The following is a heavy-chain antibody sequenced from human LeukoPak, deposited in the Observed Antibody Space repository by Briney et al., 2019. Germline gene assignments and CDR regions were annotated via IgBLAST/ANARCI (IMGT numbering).Heavy chain of an antibody. V-gene: IGHV3-7*01. J-gene: IGHJ6*03. Sequence: PGGSLRLSCAASGFTFSTYWMSWVRQAPGKGLEWVANIKQAGSEKYYVDSVKGRFTMSRDNAKNSLFLQMNSLRAEDTAVYYCARGGGAWDSSGYYFAFARGYYYYMDVWGKGTTVTVSS. CDR2: IKQAGSEK. CDR1: GFTFSTYW. D-gene: IGHD3-22*01. CDR3: ARGGGAWDSSGYYFAFARGYYYYMDV.